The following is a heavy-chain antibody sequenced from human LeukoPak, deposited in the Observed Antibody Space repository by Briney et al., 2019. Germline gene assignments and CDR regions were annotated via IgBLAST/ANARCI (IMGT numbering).Heavy chain of an antibody. J-gene: IGHJ4*02. D-gene: IGHD5-18*01. CDR1: GFTFSSYA. V-gene: IGHV3-23*01. CDR3: AKIIGYSYGGYLGY. CDR2: ISGSGGST. Sequence: GGSLRLSCAASGFTFSSYALTWVRQAPGKGLEWVSGISGSGGSTYYADSVKGRFTISRDNSKNTLYLQMNSLRAEDTAVYYCAKIIGYSYGGYLGYWGQGTLVTVSS.